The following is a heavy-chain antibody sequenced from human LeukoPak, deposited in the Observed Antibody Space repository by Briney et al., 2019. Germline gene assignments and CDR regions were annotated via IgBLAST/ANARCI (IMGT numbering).Heavy chain of an antibody. Sequence: PGGSLRLSCTTSGFTFSSNGMHWVRQAPGKGLEWVAVISYDGSNKHYADSVKGRFTISRDNSKNIMFLQTNSLRAEDTAIYYCAKAPTATVVFFESWGQGSLVTVSS. J-gene: IGHJ4*02. CDR1: GFTFSSNG. D-gene: IGHD4-23*01. CDR3: AKAPTATVVFFES. CDR2: ISYDGSNK. V-gene: IGHV3-30*18.